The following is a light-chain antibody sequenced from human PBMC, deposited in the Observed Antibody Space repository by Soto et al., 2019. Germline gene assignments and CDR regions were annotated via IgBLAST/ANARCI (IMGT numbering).Light chain of an antibody. CDR2: RTS. J-gene: IGKJ4*01. Sequence: EIVMTQSPATLPVSPGERATLSCRASQSVSSDLAWYQQKPGQPPRLLIYRTSTRATGIPARFSGSGSGTEFTLTISSLQSEDFAVYSCQQYYNWLTFGGGTKVEIK. CDR3: QQYYNWLT. V-gene: IGKV3-15*01. CDR1: QSVSSD.